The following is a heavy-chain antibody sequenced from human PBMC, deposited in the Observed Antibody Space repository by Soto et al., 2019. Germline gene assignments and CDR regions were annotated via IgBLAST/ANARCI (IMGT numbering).Heavy chain of an antibody. V-gene: IGHV1-3*01. CDR1: GYTFTNYA. Sequence: ASVKVSCKASGYTFTNYAMHWVRQAPGQRLEWMGWINAGNGNTKYSQKFQGRVTITRDTSASTAYMELSSLRSEDTAVYYCARAPRWSIYDILTGYYGPHFDYWGQGTLVTVSS. CDR3: ARAPRWSIYDILTGYYGPHFDY. CDR2: INAGNGNT. D-gene: IGHD3-9*01. J-gene: IGHJ4*02.